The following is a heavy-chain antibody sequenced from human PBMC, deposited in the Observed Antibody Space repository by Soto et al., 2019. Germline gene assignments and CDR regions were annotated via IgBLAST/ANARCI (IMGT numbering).Heavy chain of an antibody. CDR3: ARDRDDYGSGNYYNRIDF. CDR2: IIPLSGTP. D-gene: IGHD3-10*01. V-gene: IGHV1-69*13. Sequence: ASLKVSCKASGGIFSTYAISWLRQAPGQGLEWMGGIIPLSGTPNYAQRFQGRVTITADESTSTAYMELSRLRSEDTAVYYCARDRDDYGSGNYYNRIDFWGQGTLVTVSS. J-gene: IGHJ4*02. CDR1: GGIFSTYA.